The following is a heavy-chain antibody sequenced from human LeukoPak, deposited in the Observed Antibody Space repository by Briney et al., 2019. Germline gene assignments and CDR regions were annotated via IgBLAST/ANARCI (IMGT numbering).Heavy chain of an antibody. CDR2: IYYSGVT. V-gene: IGHV4-59*08. CDR1: GGSISTYY. D-gene: IGHD3-22*01. CDR3: AREYHYYDTRGYYYFDY. J-gene: IGHJ4*02. Sequence: SETLSLTCSVSGGSISTYYWTWIRQPPGKGLEWIGFIYYSGVTKSNPSLESRATISLDTSKSQFSLKLTSVTAADTAVYYCAREYHYYDTRGYYYFDYWGQGTLVTVSS.